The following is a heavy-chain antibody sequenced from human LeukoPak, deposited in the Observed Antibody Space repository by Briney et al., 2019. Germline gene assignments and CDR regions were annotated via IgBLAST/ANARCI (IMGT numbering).Heavy chain of an antibody. V-gene: IGHV3-7*01. CDR3: ATDYNWAYLDC. J-gene: IGHJ4*02. CDR2: IKQDGSEK. CDR1: RFTFSTYW. D-gene: IGHD1-20*01. Sequence: GGSLRLSCAASRFTFSTYWMSWVRQAPGKGLEWVANIKQDGSEKYYVDSVKGRFTISRDNAKNSLYLQMNSLRAEDTAIYFCATDYNWAYLDCWGQGTLVTVSS.